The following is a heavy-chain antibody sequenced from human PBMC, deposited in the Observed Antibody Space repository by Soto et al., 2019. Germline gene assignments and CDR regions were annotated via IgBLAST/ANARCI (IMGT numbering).Heavy chain of an antibody. CDR1: GYSFTAYS. CDR3: ARPTVCRELVY. D-gene: IGHD1-7*01. V-gene: IGHV1-2*02. Sequence: ASVKVSCKASGYSFTAYSLYWVRQAPGQGLEWMGWVNTNNGDTSYSQNIQDRVTMTRDTAINTAYMELTGLTSDDTAVYYCARPTVCRELVYWRHVTLGTV. J-gene: IGHJ4*03. CDR2: VNTNNGDT.